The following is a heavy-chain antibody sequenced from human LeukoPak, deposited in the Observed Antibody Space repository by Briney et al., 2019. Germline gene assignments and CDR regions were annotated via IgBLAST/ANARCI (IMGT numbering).Heavy chain of an antibody. J-gene: IGHJ5*02. CDR1: GFTIDDYG. CDR3: ARDSYISYSRSWPTNWFDP. V-gene: IGHV3-20*01. D-gene: IGHD6-13*01. CDR2: INWNGGST. Sequence: GGSLRLSCGASGFTIDDYGMSWVRQAPGKGLEWVSGINWNGGSTGYADSVKGRLTISRDNAKNSLYLQMNSLRAEDTALYHCARDSYISYSRSWPTNWFDPWGQGTLVTVSS.